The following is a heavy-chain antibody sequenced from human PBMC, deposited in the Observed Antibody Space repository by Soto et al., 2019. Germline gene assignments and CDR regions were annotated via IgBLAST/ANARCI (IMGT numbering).Heavy chain of an antibody. CDR1: GYVCTTYD. V-gene: IGHV1-8*01. J-gene: IGHJ6*02. D-gene: IGHD1-1*01. CDR3: ARGVDAGVDV. Sequence: ASVKVSCKASGYVCTTYDINWVRQATGQGLEWMGWMSPNSGATGYAQKFQGRVTMTRDTSISTAYMELSNLRSEDTAIYYCARGVDAGVDVWGQGTTVTVSS. CDR2: MSPNSGAT.